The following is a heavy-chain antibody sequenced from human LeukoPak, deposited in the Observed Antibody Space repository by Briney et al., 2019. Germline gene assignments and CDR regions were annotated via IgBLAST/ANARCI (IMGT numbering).Heavy chain of an antibody. D-gene: IGHD3-16*01. CDR3: AKGMGGRFTDYSDY. CDR2: ISWNSGSI. CDR1: GFTFDDYA. Sequence: GGSLRLSCAASGFTFDDYAMHWVRQAPGKGLEWVSGISWNSGSIGYADSVKGRFTISRDNAKNSLYLQMNSLRAEDTALYYCAKGMGGRFTDYSDYWGQGTLVTVSS. V-gene: IGHV3-9*01. J-gene: IGHJ4*02.